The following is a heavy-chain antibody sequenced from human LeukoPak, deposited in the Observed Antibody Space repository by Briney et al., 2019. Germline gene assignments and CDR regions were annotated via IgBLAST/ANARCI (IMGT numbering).Heavy chain of an antibody. V-gene: IGHV4-59*08. CDR3: ARHDEDCNGQYCFLLSFDS. J-gene: IGHJ4*02. CDR2: IHSTGTT. CDR1: GGSISGYY. Sequence: PSETLSLTCTVSGGSISGYYWSWIRQTPGQAPEWIGYIHSTGTTDYHPSLRSRVTISVDTSKNQFSLKLNAVTAADTAVYYCARHDEDCNGQYCFLLSFDSWGQGALVTVSS. D-gene: IGHD2-21*01.